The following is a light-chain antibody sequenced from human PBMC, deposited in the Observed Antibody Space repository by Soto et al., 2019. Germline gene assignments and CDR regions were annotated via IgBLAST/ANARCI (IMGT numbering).Light chain of an antibody. CDR1: SSDVGAYSY. Sequence: QAVVTQPASVSGSPGQSITISCTGTSSDVGAYSYISWYQQHPGKAPKLIIYDVSDRPSGISNRFSGSKSDNTASLTISGLQAEDEAEYYCSSYTSSRTYVFGTGTKLTVL. CDR3: SSYTSSRTYV. J-gene: IGLJ1*01. V-gene: IGLV2-14*01. CDR2: DVS.